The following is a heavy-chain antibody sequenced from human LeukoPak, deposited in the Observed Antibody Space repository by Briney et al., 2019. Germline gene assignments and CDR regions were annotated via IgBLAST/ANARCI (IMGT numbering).Heavy chain of an antibody. J-gene: IGHJ4*02. CDR3: ARAFDYYFDY. CDR1: GGSFSDYY. V-gene: IGHV4-34*01. D-gene: IGHD2-21*01. Sequence: PSETLSLTCAVYGGSFSDYYWIWIRQPPGKGLEWIPEINHRGTTNYNPSLKSRLSLSVDTSNRHFSLKLTSVTAADTAVYYCARAFDYYFDYWSQGTLVTVSS. CDR2: INHRGTT.